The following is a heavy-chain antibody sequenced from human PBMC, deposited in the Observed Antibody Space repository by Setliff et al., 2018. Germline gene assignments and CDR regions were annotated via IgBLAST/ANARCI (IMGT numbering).Heavy chain of an antibody. V-gene: IGHV4-61*09. D-gene: IGHD3-3*01. CDR2: IYTNGGT. Sequence: PSETLSLTCSVSGASISSGNDFWNWIRQPAGKGLEWIGNIYTNGGTDYSPSLRSRVTISVDTSKNQFSLKLSSVTAADTAVYYCARRETYYNFWSGYYAYWGQGTLVTVSS. CDR1: GASISSGNDF. J-gene: IGHJ4*02. CDR3: ARRETYYNFWSGYYAY.